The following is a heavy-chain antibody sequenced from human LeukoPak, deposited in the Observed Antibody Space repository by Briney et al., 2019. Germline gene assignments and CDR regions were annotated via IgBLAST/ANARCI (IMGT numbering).Heavy chain of an antibody. CDR2: INGSGGST. Sequence: GGSLRLSCAASGFTFSSYDMSWVRQAPGKGLEWVSDINGSGGSTYYADSVKGRFTISRDNSKNPLYLQMNSLSAEDTAVYYCAKGRNRSGSGWWHFDDWGQGALVTV. CDR1: GFTFSSYD. CDR3: AKGRNRSGSGWWHFDD. J-gene: IGHJ4*02. D-gene: IGHD6-19*01. V-gene: IGHV3-23*01.